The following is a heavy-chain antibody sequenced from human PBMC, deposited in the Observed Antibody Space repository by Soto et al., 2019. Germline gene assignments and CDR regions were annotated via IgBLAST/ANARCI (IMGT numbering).Heavy chain of an antibody. CDR3: ARIAVAGTPLDYYYYGMDV. CDR2: IWYDGSNK. Sequence: QVQLVESGGGVVQPGRSLRLSCAASGFTFSSYGMHWVRQAPGKGLEWVAVIWYDGSNKYYADSVKGRFTISRDNSKNTLHLQMNSLRAEDTAVYYCARIAVAGTPLDYYYYGMDVWGQGTTVTVSS. CDR1: GFTFSSYG. D-gene: IGHD6-19*01. V-gene: IGHV3-33*01. J-gene: IGHJ6*02.